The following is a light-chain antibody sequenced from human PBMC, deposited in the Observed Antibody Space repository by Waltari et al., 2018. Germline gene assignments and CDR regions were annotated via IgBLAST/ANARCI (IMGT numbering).Light chain of an antibody. CDR3: QEAYSSRYS. J-gene: IGKJ2*03. V-gene: IGKV1-39*01. CDR1: QNIINY. Sequence: DIQMTQSPSYLSASAGDTVTITRRASQNIINYLNWYQQRSGKPPKFLIDDASNLQSGVPPRFSGSGSGTHFTLTISRLQPEDFATYYCQEAYSSRYSFGQGTKVDIK. CDR2: DAS.